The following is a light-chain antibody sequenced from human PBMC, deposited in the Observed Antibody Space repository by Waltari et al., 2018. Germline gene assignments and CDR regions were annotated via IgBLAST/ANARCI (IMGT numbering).Light chain of an antibody. Sequence: EIVLTPSPGTLSSSQGERATLSCRASQSVGRYLAWYKQQHGQAPRLLIYGASTRATGIPDRFSGCGSGTDFSLTISRLEPEDFAVYYCQMYVRLPVTFGQGTKVEI. CDR2: GAS. CDR3: QMYVRLPVT. V-gene: IGKV3-20*01. J-gene: IGKJ1*01. CDR1: QSVGRY.